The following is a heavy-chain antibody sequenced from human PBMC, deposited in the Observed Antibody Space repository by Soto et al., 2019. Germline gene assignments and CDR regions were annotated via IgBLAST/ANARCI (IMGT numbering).Heavy chain of an antibody. CDR2: IYYSGST. CDR1: GGSISSSSYY. V-gene: IGHV4-39*01. Sequence: SETLSLTCTVSGGSISSSSYYWGWLRQPPGKGREGIGSIYYSGSTYYNPSLKSRVTITVNTTKNQFFLKLSSVTAADTPVYCCARHMGSFCPFDYWGQGTLVTVSS. J-gene: IGHJ4*02. CDR3: ARHMGSFCPFDY. D-gene: IGHD1-26*01.